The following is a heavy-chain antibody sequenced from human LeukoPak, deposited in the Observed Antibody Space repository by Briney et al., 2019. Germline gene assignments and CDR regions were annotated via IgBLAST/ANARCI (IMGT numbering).Heavy chain of an antibody. CDR1: GGSISSSSYY. Sequence: SETLSLTCTVSGGSISSSSYYWGWIHQPPGKGLEWIGSIYYSGSTYYNPSLKSRVTISVDTSKNQFSLKLSSVTAADTAVYYCATEHSGWYPPTRPFDYWGQGTLVTVSS. J-gene: IGHJ4*02. D-gene: IGHD6-19*01. V-gene: IGHV4-39*01. CDR3: ATEHSGWYPPTRPFDY. CDR2: IYYSGST.